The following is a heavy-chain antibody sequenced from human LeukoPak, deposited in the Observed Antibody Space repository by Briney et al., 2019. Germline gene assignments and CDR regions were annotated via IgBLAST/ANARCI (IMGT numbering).Heavy chain of an antibody. Sequence: GGSLRLSCAASGFTFSNAWMTWVRQAPGKGLEWVGRIYRNADGGTTDYAAPVKGRFTVSRDDSKNTLYLQMNSLKTEDTAVYYCTTDSYCSTTTCYASSNYYYGLDAWGQGTSVTVSS. CDR2: IYRNADGGTT. J-gene: IGHJ6*02. D-gene: IGHD2-2*01. CDR3: TTDSYCSTTTCYASSNYYYGLDA. CDR1: GFTFSNAW. V-gene: IGHV3-15*05.